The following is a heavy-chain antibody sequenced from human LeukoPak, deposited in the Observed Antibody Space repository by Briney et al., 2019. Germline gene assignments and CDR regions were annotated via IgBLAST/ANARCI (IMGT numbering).Heavy chain of an antibody. J-gene: IGHJ4*02. CDR2: IWYDGSNK. CDR3: AKDLIGMFDY. Sequence: GGSLRLSCAASGFTFSSYEMNWVRQAPGKGLEWVAVIWYDGSNKYYADSVKGRFTISRDNSKNTLYLQMNSLRAEDTAVYYCAKDLIGMFDYWGQGTLVTVSS. V-gene: IGHV3-33*06. CDR1: GFTFSSYE.